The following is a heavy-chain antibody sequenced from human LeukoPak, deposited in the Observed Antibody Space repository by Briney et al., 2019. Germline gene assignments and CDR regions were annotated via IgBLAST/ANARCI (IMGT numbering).Heavy chain of an antibody. D-gene: IGHD3-3*01. CDR1: GGTFSSYT. CDR2: IIPILGIA. CDR3: ARELRFLEWLLSTEMMYYFDY. Sequence: SVKVSCKASGGTFSSYTISWVRQARGQGLEWMGRIIPILGIANYAQKFQGRVTITADKSTSTAYMELSSLRSEDTAVYYCARELRFLEWLLSTEMMYYFDYWGQGTLVTVPS. V-gene: IGHV1-69*04. J-gene: IGHJ4*02.